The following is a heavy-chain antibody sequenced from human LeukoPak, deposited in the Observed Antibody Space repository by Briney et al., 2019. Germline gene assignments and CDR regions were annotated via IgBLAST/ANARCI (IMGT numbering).Heavy chain of an antibody. J-gene: IGHJ5*02. V-gene: IGHV3-30*04. CDR1: GFTFSSYA. Sequence: GRSLRLSCAASGFTFSSYAMHWVRQAPGKGLEWVAVISNDGSNKSYADSVRGRFTISRDHSKSTLYLQMNRRRAEGTGVYYCSRNWWNWRGYGGWFDPWGQGTLVTVSS. CDR2: ISNDGSNK. D-gene: IGHD3-3*01. CDR3: SRNWWNWRGYGGWFDP.